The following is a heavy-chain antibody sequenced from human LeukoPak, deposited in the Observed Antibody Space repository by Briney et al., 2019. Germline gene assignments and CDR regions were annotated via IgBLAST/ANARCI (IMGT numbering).Heavy chain of an antibody. CDR1: GFTFSSYW. CDR3: SCSNTNY. J-gene: IGHJ4*02. D-gene: IGHD2-2*01. V-gene: IGHV3-7*01. CDR2: INQDGIEK. Sequence: GGSLRLSCAASGFTFSSYWMTWVRQAPGKGLEWVANINQDGIEKYYVDSVKGRFTLSRDNAKNSLYLQMNSLRAEDTAVYYSSCSNTNYWGQGTLVIVSS.